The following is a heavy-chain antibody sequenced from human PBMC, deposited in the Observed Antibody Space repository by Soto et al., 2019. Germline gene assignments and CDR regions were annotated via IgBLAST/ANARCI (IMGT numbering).Heavy chain of an antibody. CDR1: GFTFSIHP. Sequence: EVQVLESGGGLVQPGGSLRLSCVASGFTFSIHPMSWVRQAPGEGLEWVSSLSNDGSNTYCADSVKGRFTISRDSSKNTLYLQMNSLRAEDTAIYYCAVNTRYRGGQHSGPTSFYDPWGPGTQVTVSS. D-gene: IGHD1-1*01. CDR2: LSNDGSNT. V-gene: IGHV3-23*01. J-gene: IGHJ5*02. CDR3: AVNTRYRGGQHSGPTSFYDP.